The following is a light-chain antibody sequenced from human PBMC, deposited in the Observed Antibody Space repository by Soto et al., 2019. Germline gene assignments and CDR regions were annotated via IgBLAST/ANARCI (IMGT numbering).Light chain of an antibody. CDR2: GVS. CDR1: SSDVGAYNY. J-gene: IGLJ1*01. V-gene: IGLV2-14*03. Sequence: QSVLTQPASVSGSPGQSITVSCKGTSSDVGAYNYVSWYQQHPGKAPKLIISGVSNRPSGVSNRFSASKSGNTASLTISGLQAEDGADYYCISFTTSVTYVFGTGTKVNVL. CDR3: ISFTTSVTYV.